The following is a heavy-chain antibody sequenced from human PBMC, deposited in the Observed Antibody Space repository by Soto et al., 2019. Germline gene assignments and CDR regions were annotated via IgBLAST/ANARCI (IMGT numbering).Heavy chain of an antibody. CDR2: ISYDGSNK. V-gene: IGHV3-30*18. J-gene: IGHJ4*02. CDR1: GFTFSSYG. D-gene: IGHD6-6*01. Sequence: QVQLVESGGGVVQPGRSLRLSCAASGFTFSSYGMHWVRQAPGKGLEWVAVISYDGSNKYYADSVKGRFTISRDNSKNTLYLQMNSLRAEDTAVYYCAKSIRPDYWGQGTLVTVSS. CDR3: AKSIRPDY.